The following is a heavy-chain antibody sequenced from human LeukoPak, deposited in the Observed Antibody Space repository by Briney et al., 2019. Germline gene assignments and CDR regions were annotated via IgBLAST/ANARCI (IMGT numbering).Heavy chain of an antibody. Sequence: GGSLRLSCVISGFTFKNHGLHWVRQAPGKGLEWVAVASSDEINQYYVDSVKGRFTISRDNAKNSLYLQMNSLRAEDTALYYCVRRGQWLVGNNWFDPWGQGTLVTVSS. CDR2: ASSDEINQ. D-gene: IGHD6-19*01. CDR1: GFTFKNHG. CDR3: VRRGQWLVGNNWFDP. V-gene: IGHV3-30*03. J-gene: IGHJ5*02.